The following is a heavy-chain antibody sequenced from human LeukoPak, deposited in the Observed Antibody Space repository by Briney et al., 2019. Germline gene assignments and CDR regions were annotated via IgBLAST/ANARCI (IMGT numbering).Heavy chain of an antibody. CDR3: ARAPTVTFFDY. V-gene: IGHV4-39*01. D-gene: IGHD4-17*01. CDR1: GASISSSSYY. J-gene: IGHJ4*02. CDR2: IYYSGSA. Sequence: PSETLSLTCTVSGASISSSSYYWGWIRQPPGKGLEWIGSIYYSGSAYYNPSLKSRVTISVDTSKNQFSLKLSSVTAADTAVYYCARAPTVTFFDYWGQGTLVTVSS.